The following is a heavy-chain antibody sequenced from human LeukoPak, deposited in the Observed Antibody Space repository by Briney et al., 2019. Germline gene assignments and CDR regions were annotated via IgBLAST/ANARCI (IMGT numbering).Heavy chain of an antibody. J-gene: IGHJ4*02. D-gene: IGHD5-12*01. CDR1: GYSFSSHW. CDR3: ARVVGGYSAYDGIDLIDY. Sequence: GESLKISCNGSGYSFSSHWIAWVRQMPGKGLEWMGNIYPADSDTKYSPSFQGQVTMSADRSTRTAFLQWSSLQASDTAIYYCARVVGGYSAYDGIDLIDYWGQGTLVTVSS. V-gene: IGHV5-51*01. CDR2: IYPADSDT.